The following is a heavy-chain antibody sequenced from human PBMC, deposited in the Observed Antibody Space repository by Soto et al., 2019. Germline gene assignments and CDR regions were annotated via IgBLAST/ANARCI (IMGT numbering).Heavy chain of an antibody. CDR3: VRDSYQKVV. V-gene: IGHV3-21*06. J-gene: IGHJ6*02. CDR1: GFTFSNYK. Sequence: SLRLSCATSGFTFSNYKMNWVRQAPGKGLEWVAAISSAGTYIYYADSVKGRFTISRDDARNSLYLQMTSLRAEDTAVYYCVRDSYQKVVRGQGTKVTVS. D-gene: IGHD3-16*02. CDR2: ISSAGTYI.